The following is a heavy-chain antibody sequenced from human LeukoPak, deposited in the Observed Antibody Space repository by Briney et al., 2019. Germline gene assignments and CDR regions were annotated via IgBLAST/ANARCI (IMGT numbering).Heavy chain of an antibody. J-gene: IGHJ4*02. V-gene: IGHV4-34*01. Sequence: PSETLSLTCAVYGGSFSGYYWSWIRQPPGKGLEWVGEINHSGSTNYNPSLKSRVTISVDTSKNQFSLKLSSVTAADTAVYYCARAYGWELLGDVFDYWGQGTLVTVSS. CDR3: ARAYGWELLGDVFDY. CDR2: INHSGST. CDR1: GGSFSGYY. D-gene: IGHD1-26*01.